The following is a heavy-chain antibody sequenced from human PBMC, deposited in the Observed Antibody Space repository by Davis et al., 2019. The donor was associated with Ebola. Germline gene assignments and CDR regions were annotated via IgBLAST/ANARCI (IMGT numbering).Heavy chain of an antibody. V-gene: IGHV3-23*01. J-gene: IGHJ4*02. CDR1: GFTFSSYA. Sequence: GESLKISCAASGFTFSSYAMSWVRQAPGKGLEWVSAISGSGGSTYYADSVKGRFTISRDNSKNTLYLQMNSLRAEDTAVNYCAKGGGRSGWYYFDYWGQGTLVTVSS. CDR2: ISGSGGST. D-gene: IGHD6-19*01. CDR3: AKGGGRSGWYYFDY.